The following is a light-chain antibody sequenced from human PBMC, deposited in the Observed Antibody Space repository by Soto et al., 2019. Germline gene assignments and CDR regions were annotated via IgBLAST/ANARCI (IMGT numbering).Light chain of an antibody. V-gene: IGKV3-15*01. J-gene: IGKJ1*01. CDR2: GAS. CDR3: QQYYSTPWT. CDR1: QSISGN. Sequence: EIIMPQSPATLSVSPGERVILSCRASQSISGNLAWYQHKPGQAPRLLISGASARAPGFPARFSGSGSGTDFTLTISSLQAEDVAVYYCQQYYSTPWTFGQGTKVDIK.